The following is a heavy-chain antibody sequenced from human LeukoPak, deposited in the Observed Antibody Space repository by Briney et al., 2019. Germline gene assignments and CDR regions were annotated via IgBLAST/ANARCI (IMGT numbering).Heavy chain of an antibody. V-gene: IGHV3-15*01. CDR2: IKSKTDGGTT. CDR1: GFTFSNAW. CDR3: TTDRHRYCTNGACHIDYYYYYMDV. D-gene: IGHD2-8*01. J-gene: IGHJ6*03. Sequence: PGGSLRLSCAASGFTFSNAWMSWVRQAPGKGLEWVGRIKSKTDGGTTDYAAPVKGRFTISRDDSKNTLYLQMNSLKTEDTAVYYCTTDRHRYCTNGACHIDYYYYYMDVWGKGTTVTVSS.